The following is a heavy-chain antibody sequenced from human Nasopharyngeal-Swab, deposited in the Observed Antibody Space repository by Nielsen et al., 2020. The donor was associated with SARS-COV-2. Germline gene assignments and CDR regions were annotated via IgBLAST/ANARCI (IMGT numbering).Heavy chain of an antibody. V-gene: IGHV3-21*01. CDR1: GFRFSDYS. CDR2: ISGSGDFI. CDR3: ARDHGDYYYYYYMGV. J-gene: IGHJ6*03. D-gene: IGHD3-10*01. Sequence: GESLKISCAASGFRFSDYSMNWVRQAPGKGPEWVSFISGSGDFIYYADSVKGRFTISRDNARNSLYLQMNSLRAEDTAIYYCARDHGDYYYYYYMGVWGKGTTVTVSS.